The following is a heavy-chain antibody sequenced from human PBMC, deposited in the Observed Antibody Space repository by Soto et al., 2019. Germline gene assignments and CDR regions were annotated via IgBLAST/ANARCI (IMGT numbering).Heavy chain of an antibody. CDR3: ARKRDSGYDRYDVYSDY. D-gene: IGHD5-12*01. CDR1: GGSFSGYY. V-gene: IGHV4-34*01. Sequence: SETLSLTCAVYGGSFSGYYWSWIRQPPGKGLEWIGEINHSGSTNYNPSLKSRVTISVDTSKNQFSLKLSSVTAADTAVYYCARKRDSGYDRYDVYSDYWGQGTLVTVSS. J-gene: IGHJ4*02. CDR2: INHSGST.